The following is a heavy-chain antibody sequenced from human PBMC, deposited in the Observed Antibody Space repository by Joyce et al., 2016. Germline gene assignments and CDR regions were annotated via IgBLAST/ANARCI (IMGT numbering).Heavy chain of an antibody. CDR2: IYAAGNT. V-gene: IGHV3-53*01. Sequence: EVQLVESGGGLIQPGGSLRLSCAASGFTVGNNYMTWIRQAPGKGLEWVSVIYAAGNTYYADSVKGRFTISRDNSKNTLYLQMHSLRVDDTAVYYCARATRSEDFYPFGDWGRGTLVTVSS. CDR3: ARATRSEDFYPFGD. J-gene: IGHJ4*02. CDR1: GFTVGNNY. D-gene: IGHD2/OR15-2a*01.